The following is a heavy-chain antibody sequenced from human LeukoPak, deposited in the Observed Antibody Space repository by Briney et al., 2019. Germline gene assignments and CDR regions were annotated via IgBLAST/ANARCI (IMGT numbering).Heavy chain of an antibody. CDR3: ARHKRSVSYYPKRVNAFDI. D-gene: IGHD1-26*01. CDR1: GASISSGNYY. J-gene: IGHJ3*02. CDR2: INHSGST. V-gene: IGHV4-61*10. Sequence: SETLSLTCTVSGASISSGNYYWSWIRQPAGKGLEWIGEINHSGSTNYNPSLKSRVTISVDTSKNQFSLKLSSVTAADTAVYYCARHKRSVSYYPKRVNAFDIWGQGTMVTVS.